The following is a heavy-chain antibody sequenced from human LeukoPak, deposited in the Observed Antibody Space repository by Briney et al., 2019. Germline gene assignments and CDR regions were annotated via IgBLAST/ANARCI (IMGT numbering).Heavy chain of an antibody. Sequence: PGGSLRLSCAASGFTFSSYGMSWVRQAPGKGLEWVSTISGSGGSTDYADYVKGRFTISRDNSNNSLFVQMNSLRAEDTAVYYCARDSVVVPAAINYYYYMDVWGKGTTVTVSS. CDR1: GFTFSSYG. J-gene: IGHJ6*03. D-gene: IGHD2-2*01. CDR2: ISGSGGST. CDR3: ARDSVVVPAAINYYYYMDV. V-gene: IGHV3-23*01.